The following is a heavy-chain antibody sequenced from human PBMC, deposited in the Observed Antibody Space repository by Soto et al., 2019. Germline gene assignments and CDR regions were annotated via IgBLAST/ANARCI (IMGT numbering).Heavy chain of an antibody. CDR1: GFTFSSYA. Sequence: GGSLRLSCAASGFTFSSYAMSWVRQAPGKGLEWVSAISGSGGSTYYADSVKGRFTISRDNSKNTLYLQMNSLRAEDTAVYYCANVVAAAGTIYYYGMDVWGQGTTVTVSS. CDR3: ANVVAAAGTIYYYGMDV. D-gene: IGHD6-13*01. CDR2: ISGSGGST. V-gene: IGHV3-23*01. J-gene: IGHJ6*02.